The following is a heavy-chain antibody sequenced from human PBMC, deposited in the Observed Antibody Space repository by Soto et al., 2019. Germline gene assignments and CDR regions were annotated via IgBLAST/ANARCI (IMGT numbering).Heavy chain of an antibody. Sequence: SETLSLTCTVSGGSVSSGSYYWSWIRQPPGKGLGWIGYIYYSGSTNYNPSLKSRVTISIDTSKNQFSLNLNSVTASDTAVYFCVSQRTSVLTQAYFDYWGPGALVTVSS. D-gene: IGHD2-8*01. CDR3: VSQRTSVLTQAYFDY. J-gene: IGHJ4*02. CDR1: GGSVSSGSYY. V-gene: IGHV4-61*01. CDR2: IYYSGST.